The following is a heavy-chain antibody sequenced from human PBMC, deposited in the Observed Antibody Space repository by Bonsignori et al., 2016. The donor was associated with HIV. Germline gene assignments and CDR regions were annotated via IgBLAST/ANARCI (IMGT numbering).Heavy chain of an antibody. V-gene: IGHV1-18*01. CDR3: AREAWGGSRNFDY. CDR1: GYSFTSYA. D-gene: IGHD1-26*01. CDR2: ISVYNGNT. Sequence: ASVKVSCKASGYSFTSYAITWVRQAPGQGLEWMGWISVYNGNTDYAQRLQGRFTMTTDTSTTTAYMELRSLRSDDTAVYYCAREAWGGSRNFDYWGQGTLVTVSS. J-gene: IGHJ4*02.